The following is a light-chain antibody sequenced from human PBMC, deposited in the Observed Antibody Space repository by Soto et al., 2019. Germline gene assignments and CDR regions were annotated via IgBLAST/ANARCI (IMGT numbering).Light chain of an antibody. Sequence: SVLTQPPSVSAAPGQKVTISCSGSSSIIGNNYVSWYQQLPGTAPKLLIYDNNKRPSGIPDRFSGSKSGTSATLGITGLQTGDEADYYCGTWDSSLSAYVFGTGTKVTVL. CDR2: DNN. V-gene: IGLV1-51*01. CDR1: SSIIGNNY. J-gene: IGLJ1*01. CDR3: GTWDSSLSAYV.